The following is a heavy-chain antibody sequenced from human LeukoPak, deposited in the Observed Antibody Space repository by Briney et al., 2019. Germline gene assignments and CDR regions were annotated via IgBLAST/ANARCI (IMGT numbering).Heavy chain of an antibody. V-gene: IGHV4-39*01. CDR2: IYYSGST. Sequence: SETLSLTCTVSGGSISSSSYYWGWIRRPPGKGLEWIGSIYYSGSTYYNPSLKSRVTISVDTSKNQFSLKLSSVTAADTAVYYCARSMIVVVPDYWGQGTLVTVSS. J-gene: IGHJ4*02. D-gene: IGHD3-22*01. CDR3: ARSMIVVVPDY. CDR1: GGSISSSSYY.